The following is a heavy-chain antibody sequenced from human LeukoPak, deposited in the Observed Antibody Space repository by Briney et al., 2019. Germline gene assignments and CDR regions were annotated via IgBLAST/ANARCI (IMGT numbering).Heavy chain of an antibody. J-gene: IGHJ4*02. V-gene: IGHV4-34*01. CDR1: GGSFSGYY. Sequence: PSETLSLTCAVYGGSFSGYYWSWIRQPPGKGLEWIGEINHSGSTNYNPSLKSRVTISVDTSKNQFSLKLSSVTAADTAVYYCARDPFGGSEGHYWGQGTLVTVSS. CDR3: ARDPFGGSEGHY. CDR2: INHSGST. D-gene: IGHD3-16*01.